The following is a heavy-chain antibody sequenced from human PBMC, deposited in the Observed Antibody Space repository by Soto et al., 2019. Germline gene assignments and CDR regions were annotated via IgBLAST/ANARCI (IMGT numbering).Heavy chain of an antibody. V-gene: IGHV4-30-4*01. D-gene: IGHD3-22*01. CDR1: GGSISSGDYY. CDR2: IYYSGST. J-gene: IGHJ4*02. Sequence: SETLSLTCTVSGGSISSGDYYWSWIRQPPGKGLEWIGYIYYSGSTYYNPSLKSRVTISVDTSKNQFSLKLSSVTAADTAVYYCARGQDRGYYDSSGYFYWGQGTLVTVSS. CDR3: ARGQDRGYYDSSGYFY.